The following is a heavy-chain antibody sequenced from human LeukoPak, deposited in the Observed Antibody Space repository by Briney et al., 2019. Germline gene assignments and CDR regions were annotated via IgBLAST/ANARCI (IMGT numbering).Heavy chain of an antibody. J-gene: IGHJ4*02. D-gene: IGHD6-19*01. CDR1: GFTFSSHS. CDR3: AKDLSSGWYDY. CDR2: ISYDGSNK. V-gene: IGHV3-30*18. Sequence: GGSLRLSCAASGFTFSSHSMNWVRQAPGKGLEWVAVISYDGSNKYYADSVKGRFTISRDNSKNTLYLQMNSLRAEDTAVYYCAKDLSSGWYDYWGQGTLVTVSS.